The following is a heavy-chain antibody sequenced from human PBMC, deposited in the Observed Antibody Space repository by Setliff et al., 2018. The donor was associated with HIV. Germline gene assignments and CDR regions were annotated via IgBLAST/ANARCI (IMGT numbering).Heavy chain of an antibody. Sequence: AASVKVSCKASGYTFTSYGISWVRQAPGQGLEWMGWISTYNGNTNYAQKFQGRVTMTTDTSTSTAYMELRSLRSDDTAVYYCARDWLPRVLRYWGQGTLVTVSS. V-gene: IGHV1-18*01. CDR3: ARDWLPRVLRY. D-gene: IGHD5-12*01. J-gene: IGHJ4*02. CDR1: GYTFTSYG. CDR2: ISTYNGNT.